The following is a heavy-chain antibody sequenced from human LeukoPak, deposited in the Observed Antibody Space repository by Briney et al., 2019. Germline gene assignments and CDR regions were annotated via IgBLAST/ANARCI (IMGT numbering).Heavy chain of an antibody. J-gene: IGHJ2*01. CDR2: INTNTGNP. Sequence: ASVKVSCKASGYTFTSYAMIWVRQAPGQGLEWMGWINTNTGNPTYAQGFTGRFVFSLDTSVSTAYLQISSLKAEDTAVYYCARDPTYYYGSGSYYNKYWYFDLWGRGTLVTVSS. D-gene: IGHD3-10*01. V-gene: IGHV7-4-1*02. CDR3: ARDPTYYYGSGSYYNKYWYFDL. CDR1: GYTFTSYA.